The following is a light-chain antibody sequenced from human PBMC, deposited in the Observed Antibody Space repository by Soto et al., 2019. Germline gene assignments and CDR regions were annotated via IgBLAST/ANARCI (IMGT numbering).Light chain of an antibody. Sequence: QSVLTQPPSASGTPGQRVTISCSGSSSNIGSNYVYWYQQLPGTAPKLLIYRNNQRPSGVPVRFSGSKSGTSASLAISGLWSEEEADYYCAAWDDSLSGGVFGGGTKLTVL. CDR3: AAWDDSLSGGV. CDR2: RNN. J-gene: IGLJ2*01. CDR1: SSNIGSNY. V-gene: IGLV1-47*03.